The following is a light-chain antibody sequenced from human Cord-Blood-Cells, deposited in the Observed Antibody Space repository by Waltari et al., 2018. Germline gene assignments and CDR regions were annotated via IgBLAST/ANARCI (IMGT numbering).Light chain of an antibody. Sequence: EIVLTQSPDFQSVTPTEKGTITCRASQSICSSLPRYQQKPDQSPKLLIKYASQSISGVPPRFSGSGSGTDFTLTINSLEAEDAATYYCHQSSSLPWTFGQGTKVEIK. CDR1: QSICSS. CDR2: YAS. J-gene: IGKJ1*01. V-gene: IGKV6-21*02. CDR3: HQSSSLPWT.